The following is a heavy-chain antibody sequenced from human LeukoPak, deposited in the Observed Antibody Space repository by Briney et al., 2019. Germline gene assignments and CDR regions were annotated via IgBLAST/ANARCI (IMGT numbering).Heavy chain of an antibody. V-gene: IGHV4-4*07. CDR3: ARLKFYDSTGYSPGHYMDV. J-gene: IGHJ6*03. D-gene: IGHD3-22*01. Sequence: SETLSLTCTVSGGPIYSYYWSWIRQPAGKGLEWIGRLYPSVSPNYNPSLKSRVTMSLDTSKNQLALNLRAVTAADTAVYYCARLKFYDSTGYSPGHYMDVWGKGITVTV. CDR1: GGPIYSYY. CDR2: LYPSVSP.